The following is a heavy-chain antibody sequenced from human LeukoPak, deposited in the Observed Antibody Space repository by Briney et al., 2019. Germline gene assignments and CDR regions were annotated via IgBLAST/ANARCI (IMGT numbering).Heavy chain of an antibody. D-gene: IGHD3-10*01. V-gene: IGHV1-18*01. CDR2: VNPYNGDT. J-gene: IGHJ4*02. CDR3: TRGGVNNNLLDF. Sequence: GASVEVSCKPSGYPFTASGLTWIRQAPAQGIEWMGWVNPYNGDTAYAQTLQGRVTITTDTSTNTAYMELRSLRSDDTAVYYCTRGGVNNNLLDFWGQGTVVTVSS. CDR1: GYPFTASG.